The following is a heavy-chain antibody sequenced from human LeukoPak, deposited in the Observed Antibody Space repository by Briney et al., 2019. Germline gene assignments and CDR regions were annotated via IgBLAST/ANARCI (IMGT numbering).Heavy chain of an antibody. J-gene: IGHJ4*02. CDR1: GFTFSSYS. D-gene: IGHD1-26*01. CDR2: ISSSSSYI. CDR3: AKPLEVGDLRGPFDY. V-gene: IGHV3-21*04. Sequence: GGSLRLSFAASGFTFSSYSMNWVRQAPGKGLEWVSSISSSSSYIYYADSVKGRFTISRDNSKNSLYLQMNSLRAEDTALYYCAKPLEVGDLRGPFDYWGQGTLVTVSS.